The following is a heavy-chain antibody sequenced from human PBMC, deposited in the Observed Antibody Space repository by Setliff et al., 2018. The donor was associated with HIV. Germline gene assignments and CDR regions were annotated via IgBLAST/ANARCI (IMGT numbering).Heavy chain of an antibody. CDR1: GGSIITSNYY. Sequence: KTSETLSLTCSVSGGSIITSNYYWGWIRQPPGKGLEWIGSIYSSGSTYYNPSLKGRVTISVDTSRDQFSLKLSSVTAADTAVYYCARDVSLVGTTTYYYYYMDVWGKGTTVTVSS. D-gene: IGHD1-26*01. CDR3: ARDVSLVGTTTYYYYYMDV. CDR2: IYSSGST. J-gene: IGHJ6*03. V-gene: IGHV4-39*07.